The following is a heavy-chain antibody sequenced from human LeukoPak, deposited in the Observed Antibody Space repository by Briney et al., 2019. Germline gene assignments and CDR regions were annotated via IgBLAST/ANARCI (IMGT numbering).Heavy chain of an antibody. CDR1: GFTFDDYA. D-gene: IGHD4-17*01. V-gene: IGHV3-43*02. CDR3: AKDLGPSGAAWFDP. Sequence: GGSLRLSCAASGFTFDDYAMHWVRQAPGKGLEWVSLISGDGDSTYYADSVKGRFTISRDNSKNSLYLQMNSLRTEDTALCYCAKDLGPSGAAWFDPWGQGTLVTVSS. CDR2: ISGDGDST. J-gene: IGHJ5*02.